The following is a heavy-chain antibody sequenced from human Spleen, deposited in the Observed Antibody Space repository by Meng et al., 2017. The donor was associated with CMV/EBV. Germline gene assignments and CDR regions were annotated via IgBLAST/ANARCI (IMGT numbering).Heavy chain of an antibody. CDR2: ISFDGNNK. D-gene: IGHD3-3*01. Sequence: GESLKISCAASGFTFNTYAVHWVRQAPGKGLEWVAVISFDGNNKYFADSVKGRFTISRDNSKNTLYLQMNSLRAEDTAVYYRARENRFLEWLFQDYYYGMDVWGQGPTVTVSS. CDR1: GFTFNTYA. CDR3: ARENRFLEWLFQDYYYGMDV. V-gene: IGHV3-30*04. J-gene: IGHJ6*02.